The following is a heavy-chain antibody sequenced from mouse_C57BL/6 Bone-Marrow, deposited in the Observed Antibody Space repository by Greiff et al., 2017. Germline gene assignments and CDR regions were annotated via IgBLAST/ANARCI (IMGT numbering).Heavy chain of an antibody. V-gene: IGHV14-4*01. Sequence: VQLQQSGAELVRPGASVKLSCTASGFNIKDDYMHWVKQRPEQGLEWIGWIDPENGDTEYASKFQGKATITADTSSNTAYLQLSSLTSEDTAVYCCTTNYHLFAYWGQGTLVTVSA. CDR2: IDPENGDT. D-gene: IGHD2-1*01. J-gene: IGHJ3*01. CDR3: TTNYHLFAY. CDR1: GFNIKDDY.